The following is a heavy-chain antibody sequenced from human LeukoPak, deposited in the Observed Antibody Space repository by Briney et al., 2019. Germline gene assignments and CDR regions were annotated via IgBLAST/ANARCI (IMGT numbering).Heavy chain of an antibody. D-gene: IGHD3-22*01. CDR2: IYYSGST. CDR1: GGSISSYY. Sequence: SETLSLTCTVSGGSISSYYWSWIRQPPGKGLEWIGYIYYSGSTKYNPSLKSRVTISVDTSKNQFSLKLSSVTAADTAVYYCAREDDSSGFDYWGQGTLVTVSS. V-gene: IGHV4-59*01. CDR3: AREDDSSGFDY. J-gene: IGHJ4*02.